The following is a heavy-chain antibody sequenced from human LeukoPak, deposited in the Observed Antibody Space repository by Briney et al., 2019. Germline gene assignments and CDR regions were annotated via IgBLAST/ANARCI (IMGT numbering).Heavy chain of an antibody. CDR1: GYTFTSYN. D-gene: IGHD6-13*01. V-gene: IGHV1-18*04. CDR3: ARLVGAGGYNWFDP. CDR2: ISAYNGNT. Sequence: ASVKVSCKASGYTFTSYNINWVRQAPGQGREWMGWISAYNGNTNYAQKLQGRVTMTTETSTSTAYMEVRSLRSDDTAVYYCARLVGAGGYNWFDPWGQGTLVTVSS. J-gene: IGHJ5*02.